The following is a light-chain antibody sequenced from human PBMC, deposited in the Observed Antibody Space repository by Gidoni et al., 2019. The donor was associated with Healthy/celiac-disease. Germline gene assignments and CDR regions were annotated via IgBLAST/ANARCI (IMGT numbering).Light chain of an antibody. Sequence: DIQMTQSPSSLSAAVGDRVTITCQASQELSNYLNWYQQKPGKAPKLLIYDASNLETGVPSRFSASGSGTDFTFTISSLQPEDIATYYCQQYDNLPITFGQGTRLEIK. CDR2: DAS. J-gene: IGKJ5*01. CDR1: QELSNY. V-gene: IGKV1-33*01. CDR3: QQYDNLPIT.